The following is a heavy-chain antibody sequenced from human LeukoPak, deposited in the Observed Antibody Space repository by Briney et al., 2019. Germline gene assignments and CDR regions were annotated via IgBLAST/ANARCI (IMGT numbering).Heavy chain of an antibody. CDR2: IYTSGST. Sequence: SETLSLTCTVSGGSISSYYWSWIRQPPGKGLEWIGYIYTSGSTNYNPSLKSRVTISVDTSKNQFSLKRSSVTAADTAVYYCASMSRGWFDPWGQGTLVTVSS. CDR1: GGSISSYY. CDR3: ASMSRGWFDP. D-gene: IGHD1-1*01. J-gene: IGHJ5*02. V-gene: IGHV4-4*09.